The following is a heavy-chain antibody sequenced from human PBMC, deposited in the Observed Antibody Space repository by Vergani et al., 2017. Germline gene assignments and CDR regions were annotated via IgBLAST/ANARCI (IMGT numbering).Heavy chain of an antibody. J-gene: IGHJ3*02. V-gene: IGHV5-51*01. CDR2: IYPGDSET. Sequence: EVQLVQSGAEVKKPGESLKISCKGSGYSFTSYWIGWVRQMPGKGLEWMGIIYPGDSETRYSPSFQGQVTISADKSISTAYLQWSSLKASDTAMYYCARWSDAELRPPTAENAFDIWGQGTMVTVSS. D-gene: IGHD1-26*01. CDR3: ARWSDAELRPPTAENAFDI. CDR1: GYSFTSYW.